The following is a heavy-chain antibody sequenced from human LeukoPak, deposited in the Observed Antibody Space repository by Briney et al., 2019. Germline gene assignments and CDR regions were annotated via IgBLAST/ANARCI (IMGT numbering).Heavy chain of an antibody. J-gene: IGHJ4*02. CDR2: IHYRGST. Sequence: SETLSLTCTVSGGSSRSYYWSWIRQPPGKGLEWIGYIHYRGSTNHNPSLKSRVTILVDTSKNQFSLKLSSVTAADTAVYYCARSGGDRVEMPTIIDYWGQGTLVTVSS. D-gene: IGHD3-10*01. V-gene: IGHV4-59*01. CDR1: GGSSRSYY. CDR3: ARSGGDRVEMPTIIDY.